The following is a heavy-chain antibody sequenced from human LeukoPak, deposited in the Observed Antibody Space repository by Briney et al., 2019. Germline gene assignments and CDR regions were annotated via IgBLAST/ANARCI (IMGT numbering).Heavy chain of an antibody. Sequence: GGSLRPSCAASGFTFSNAWMSWVRQAPGKGLEWVGRIKSKTDGGTTDYAAPVKGRFTISRDDSKNTLYLQMNSLKTEDTAVYYCTTESPNGYSYGFNYWGQGTLVTVSS. CDR2: IKSKTDGGTT. CDR3: TTESPNGYSYGFNY. J-gene: IGHJ4*02. V-gene: IGHV3-15*01. CDR1: GFTFSNAW. D-gene: IGHD5-18*01.